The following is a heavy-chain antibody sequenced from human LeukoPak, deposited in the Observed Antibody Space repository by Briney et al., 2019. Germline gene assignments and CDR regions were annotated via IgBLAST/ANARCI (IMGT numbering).Heavy chain of an antibody. CDR2: ISSDGSNK. D-gene: IGHD4-23*01. V-gene: IGHV3-30*03. CDR1: GFTFSTYG. J-gene: IGHJ4*02. CDR3: VRPIDYGDNSYFDS. Sequence: GGSLRLSCAASGFTFSTYGMHWVRQAPGKGLVWVAVISSDGSNKYYADSVKTRFTISRDNSENTLYLQMNSLKAEDTAVYYCVRPIDYGDNSYFDSWGQGTLVTVSS.